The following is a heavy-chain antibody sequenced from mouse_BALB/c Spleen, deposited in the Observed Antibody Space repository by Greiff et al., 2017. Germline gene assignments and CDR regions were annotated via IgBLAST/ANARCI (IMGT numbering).Heavy chain of an antibody. V-gene: IGHV5-9-3*01. CDR3: ARNLDY. Sequence: EVKLVESGGGLVKPGGSLKLSCAASGFTFSSYAMSWVRQTPGKRLEWVATISSGGSYTYYPDSVKGRFTISRDNAKNTLYLQMSSLRSEDTAMYYWARNLDYWGQGTTLTVSS. CDR1: GFTFSSYA. CDR2: ISSGGSYT. J-gene: IGHJ2*01.